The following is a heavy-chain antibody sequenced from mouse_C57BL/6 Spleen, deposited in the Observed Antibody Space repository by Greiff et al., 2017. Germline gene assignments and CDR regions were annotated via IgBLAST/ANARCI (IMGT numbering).Heavy chain of an antibody. D-gene: IGHD2-13*01. CDR3: AGTDGDYVGYTLDN. V-gene: IGHV1-82*01. CDR2: IYPGDGDT. CDR1: GYAFSSPW. Sequence: VQLQESGPELVTPGASVKISCKASGYAFSSPWMNWVKQRPGKGLERIGRIYPGDGDTNYNGKFKGRATLTADKSSSTAYMQLSSLTSEGSAVYFCAGTDGDYVGYTLDNCGQGTSFTVAS. J-gene: IGHJ4*01.